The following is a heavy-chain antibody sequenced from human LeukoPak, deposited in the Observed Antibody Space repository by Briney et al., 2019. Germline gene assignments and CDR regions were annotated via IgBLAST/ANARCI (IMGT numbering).Heavy chain of an antibody. Sequence: SETLSLTCTVSGGSISSYYWSWIRQPPGKGLEWIGYIYYSGSTNYNPSLKSRVTISVDTSKNRFSLKLSSMTAADTAVYYCARGSGWYYYWGQGTLVTVSS. CDR1: GGSISSYY. CDR2: IYYSGST. V-gene: IGHV4-59*01. CDR3: ARGSGWYYY. D-gene: IGHD6-19*01. J-gene: IGHJ4*02.